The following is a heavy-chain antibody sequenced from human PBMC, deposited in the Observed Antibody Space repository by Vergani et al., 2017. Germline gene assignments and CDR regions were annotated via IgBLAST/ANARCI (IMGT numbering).Heavy chain of an antibody. J-gene: IGHJ4*02. CDR2: INLAGTAT. D-gene: IGHD5-24*01. Sequence: EVQLVESGGNQVQPGSSLRLSCVVSVFNFKSQWMHWVRQSPGTGLMWVSRINLAGTATNHANSVKGLFALYRDNARTTLYLPMNGLKHEDTAVYYCVNYMDERVQGTQVIVST. CDR1: VFNFKSQW. V-gene: IGHV3-74*01. CDR3: VNYMDE.